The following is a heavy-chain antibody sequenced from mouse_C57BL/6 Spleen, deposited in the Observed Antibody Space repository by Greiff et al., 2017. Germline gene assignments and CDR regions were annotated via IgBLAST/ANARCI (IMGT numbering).Heavy chain of an antibody. CDR3: AREWRDITTDYYAMDY. CDR2: IYPGDGDT. J-gene: IGHJ4*01. CDR1: GYAFSSSW. Sequence: QVQLQQSGPELVKPGASVKISCKASGYAFSSSWMNWVKQRPGKGLEWIGRIYPGDGDTNYNGKFKGKATLTADKSSSTAYMQLSSLTSEDSAVYFCAREWRDITTDYYAMDYWGQGTSVTVSS. V-gene: IGHV1-82*01. D-gene: IGHD1-1*01.